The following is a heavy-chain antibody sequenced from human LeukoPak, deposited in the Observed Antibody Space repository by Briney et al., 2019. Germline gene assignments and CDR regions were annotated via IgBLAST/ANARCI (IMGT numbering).Heavy chain of an antibody. CDR1: GGTFSSYA. Sequence: ASVTVSCTASGGTFSSYAISWVRQAPGQGLEWMGGIIPIFGTANYAQKFQGRVTITADESTSTAYMELSSLRSEDTAVYYCARDLNYYDNWFDPWGQGTLVTVSS. V-gene: IGHV1-69*13. CDR3: ARDLNYYDNWFDP. CDR2: IIPIFGTA. D-gene: IGHD3-22*01. J-gene: IGHJ5*02.